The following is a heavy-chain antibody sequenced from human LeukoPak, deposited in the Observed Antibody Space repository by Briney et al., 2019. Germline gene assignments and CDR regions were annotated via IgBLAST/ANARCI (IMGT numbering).Heavy chain of an antibody. J-gene: IGHJ4*02. D-gene: IGHD3-3*01. V-gene: IGHV1-2*02. CDR3: ARGPPGALRFLEWNSPLDY. Sequence: ASVKVSCKASGYTFTGYYMRRVRQAPGPGVEWMGWINPNSGGGAYARKFPGRFTMTTDSSISTAYMQLSSLRSDAAAVYHCARGPPGALRFLEWNSPLDYWGQGTLVTVSS. CDR2: INPNSGGG. CDR1: GYTFTGYY.